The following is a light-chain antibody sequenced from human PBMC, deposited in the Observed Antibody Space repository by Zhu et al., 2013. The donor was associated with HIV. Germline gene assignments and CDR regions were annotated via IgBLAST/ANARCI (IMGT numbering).Light chain of an antibody. V-gene: IGKV3D-15*01. CDR3: QQYNNWPYT. CDR1: QSVGRYY. Sequence: EIVMTQSPATLSVSPGESATLSCRASQSVGRYYLAWYQQKHGQAPRLLIYGTSNRAAGIPDRFSGSGSGTDFTLTISRLEPEDFAIYYCQQYNNWPYTFGQGTKLEIK. J-gene: IGKJ2*01. CDR2: GTS.